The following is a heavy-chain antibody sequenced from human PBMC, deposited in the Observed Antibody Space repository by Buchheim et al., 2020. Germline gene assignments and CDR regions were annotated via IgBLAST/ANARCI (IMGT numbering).Heavy chain of an antibody. Sequence: QVQLVQSGDEVKKPGASVKVSCKASGYTFTSYYMHWVRQAPGQGLEWMGVINPSGGGTSYAQKLQGRVTMTRDTSTSTVYMALSSLTSEDTAMYYCARVMASTFDYWGQGTL. J-gene: IGHJ4*02. CDR2: INPSGGGT. CDR1: GYTFTSYY. V-gene: IGHV1-46*01. D-gene: IGHD2-8*01. CDR3: ARVMASTFDY.